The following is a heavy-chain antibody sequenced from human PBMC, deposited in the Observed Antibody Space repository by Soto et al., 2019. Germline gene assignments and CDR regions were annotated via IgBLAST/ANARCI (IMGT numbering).Heavy chain of an antibody. J-gene: IGHJ6*03. D-gene: IGHD2-15*01. CDR1: GFTVSSKY. CDR2: IQSGGTT. CDR3: ARDDILCSGGSCYGGPIDV. Sequence: EVQLVESGGGLVQPGGSLRLSCAASGFTVSSKYMSWVRQAPGKGLEWVSLIQSGGTTYYADSVKGRFTISRDSSKNMLHLQMHSLRAEDTAVYYCARDDILCSGGSCYGGPIDVWGKGTTVTVSS. V-gene: IGHV3-66*01.